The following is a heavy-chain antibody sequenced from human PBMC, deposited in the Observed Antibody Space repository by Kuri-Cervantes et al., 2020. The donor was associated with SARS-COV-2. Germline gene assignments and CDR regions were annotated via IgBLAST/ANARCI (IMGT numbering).Heavy chain of an antibody. D-gene: IGHD4-23*01. CDR3: ATEDNGNSPLDY. V-gene: IGHV1-24*01. CDR2: FYPEDGET. J-gene: IGHJ4*02. CDR1: GYTLTELS. Sequence: ASVKVSCKVSGYTLTELSMHWVRQAPGKGLEWMGGFYPEDGETIYAQKFQGRVTMTEDTSTDTAYMELSSLRSEDTAIYYCATEDNGNSPLDYWGQGTLVTVSS.